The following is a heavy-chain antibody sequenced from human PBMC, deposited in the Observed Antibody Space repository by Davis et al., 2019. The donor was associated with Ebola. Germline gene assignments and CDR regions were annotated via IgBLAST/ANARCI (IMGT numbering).Heavy chain of an antibody. Sequence: GESLKISCAASGFTFSSYSMNWVRQAPGKGLEWVSSVSSSSSYIYYADSVKGRFTFSRDNAKHSLYLQMNSLRAEDTAVYFCARGSVDCGDDCYYLDYWGQGTLVTVSP. V-gene: IGHV3-21*01. J-gene: IGHJ4*02. CDR2: VSSSSSYI. CDR3: ARGSVDCGDDCYYLDY. CDR1: GFTFSSYS. D-gene: IGHD2-21*01.